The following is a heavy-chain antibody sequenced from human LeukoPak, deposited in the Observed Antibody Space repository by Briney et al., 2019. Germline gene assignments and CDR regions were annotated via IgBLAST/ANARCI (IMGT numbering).Heavy chain of an antibody. J-gene: IGHJ2*01. V-gene: IGHV4-39*01. CDR2: IYYSRST. D-gene: IGHD2-2*01. CDR3: PSPTYPRDIVVVPAAIIRYFDL. Sequence: SETLSLTCTVSCGSISSSSYYWRWIRQPPGKGLEWIGSIYYSRSTYYNRSLKSRVTISVDTSKNQFSRKLSSVTAADTAVYYCPSPTYPRDIVVVPAAIIRYFDLWGRGTLVTVSS. CDR1: CGSISSSSYY.